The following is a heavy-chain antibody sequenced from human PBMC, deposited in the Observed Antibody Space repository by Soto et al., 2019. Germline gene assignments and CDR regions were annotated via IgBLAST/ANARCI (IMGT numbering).Heavy chain of an antibody. CDR2: ISCGGSNK. D-gene: IGHD3-22*01. CDR1: GFTFSSYG. CDR3: AKREYYDSSGYYPY. J-gene: IGHJ4*02. V-gene: IGHV3-30*18. Sequence: GGSLRLSCAASGFTFSSYGMHWVRQAPGKGLEWVAVISCGGSNKYYADSVKGRFTISRDNSKNTLYLQMNSLRAEDTAVYYCAKREYYDSSGYYPYWGQGTLVTVSS.